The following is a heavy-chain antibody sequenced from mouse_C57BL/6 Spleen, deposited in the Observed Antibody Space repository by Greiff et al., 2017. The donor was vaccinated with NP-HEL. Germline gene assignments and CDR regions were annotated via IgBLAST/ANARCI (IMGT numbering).Heavy chain of an antibody. J-gene: IGHJ4*01. D-gene: IGHD2-4*01. Sequence: VQLQQSGPVLVKPGASVKMSCKASGYTFTDYYMNWVKQSHGKSLEWIGVINPYNGGTSYNQKFKGKATLTVDKSSSTAYMELNSLTSEDSAVYYCARGRDYDDAMDYWGQGTSVTVSS. CDR3: ARGRDYDDAMDY. CDR1: GYTFTDYY. CDR2: INPYNGGT. V-gene: IGHV1-19*01.